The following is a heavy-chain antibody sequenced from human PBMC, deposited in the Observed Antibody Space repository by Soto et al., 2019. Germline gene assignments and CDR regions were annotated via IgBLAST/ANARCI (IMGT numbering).Heavy chain of an antibody. CDR1: GFTFSSYA. V-gene: IGHV3-30-3*01. CDR3: ARDPSGIAVAGVNFDY. Sequence: PGGSLRLSCAASGFTFSSYAMHWVRQAPGKGLEWVAVISYDGSNKYYADSVKGRFTISRDNSKNTLYLQMNSLRAEDTAVYYCARDPSGIAVAGVNFDYWGQGTLVTVSS. J-gene: IGHJ4*02. CDR2: ISYDGSNK. D-gene: IGHD6-19*01.